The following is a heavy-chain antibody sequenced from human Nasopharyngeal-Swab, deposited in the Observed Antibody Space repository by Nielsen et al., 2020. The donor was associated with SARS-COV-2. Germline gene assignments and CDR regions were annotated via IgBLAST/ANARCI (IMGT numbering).Heavy chain of an antibody. J-gene: IGHJ4*02. D-gene: IGHD2-15*01. V-gene: IGHV5-51*01. CDR3: ARHDSGGSGGADY. CDR2: IHPGDSNI. Sequence: GGSLRLSCKASGYTSTTYWIGWVRQMPGKGLEWMGIIHPGDSNIRYSPSFQGQVTISADKSITTAFLQWNRLTASDTAMYYCARHDSGGSGGADYWGQGTLVTVSS. CDR1: GYTSTTYW.